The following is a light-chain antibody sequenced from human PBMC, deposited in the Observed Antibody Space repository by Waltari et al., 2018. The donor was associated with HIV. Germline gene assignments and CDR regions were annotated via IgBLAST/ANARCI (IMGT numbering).Light chain of an antibody. J-gene: IGLJ3*02. CDR3: QSADSSGTWV. CDR2: QDT. Sequence: SFELTQPPSVSVSPGQTARNTSSGAALPKQFAYWYQQKPGQAPVLIIYQDTERPAGIPERFSGSSSGTRVTLTVSGVQAEDEADYYCQSADSSGTWVFGGGTKLTVL. CDR1: ALPKQF. V-gene: IGLV3-25*03.